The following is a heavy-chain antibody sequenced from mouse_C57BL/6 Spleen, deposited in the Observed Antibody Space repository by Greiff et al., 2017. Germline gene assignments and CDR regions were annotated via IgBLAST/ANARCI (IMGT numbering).Heavy chain of an antibody. CDR1: GYAFTNYL. CDR3: ARGNYGNFFDY. V-gene: IGHV1-54*01. D-gene: IGHD2-1*01. J-gene: IGHJ2*01. Sequence: QVQLQQSGAELVSPGTSVKVSCKASGYAFTNYLIEWVKQRPGQGLEWIGEINPGSGGTNYNEKFKGKATLTADKSSSTAYMQLSSLTSEDSAVYFCARGNYGNFFDYWGQGTTLTVSS. CDR2: INPGSGGT.